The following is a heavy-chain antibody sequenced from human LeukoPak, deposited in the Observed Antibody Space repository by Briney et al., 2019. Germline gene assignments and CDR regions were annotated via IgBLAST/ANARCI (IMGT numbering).Heavy chain of an antibody. CDR1: GFTFSNYA. Sequence: PGGSLRLSCAASGFTFSNYAMSWVRQAPGKGLEWVSGISGSDGTTYYADSVKGRFTISRDNSKNTLYLQLNNLRAEDTALYYCASRATSATIIYFDWWGQGTLVTVSS. CDR3: ASRATSATIIYFDW. CDR2: ISGSDGTT. J-gene: IGHJ4*02. D-gene: IGHD2-2*02. V-gene: IGHV3-23*01.